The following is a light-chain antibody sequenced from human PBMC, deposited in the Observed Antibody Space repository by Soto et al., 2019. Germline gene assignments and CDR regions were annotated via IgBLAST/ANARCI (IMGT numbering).Light chain of an antibody. CDR1: QSVSSSY. CDR2: GAS. Sequence: EIVLTQSPGTLSLSPGERATLSCRASQSVSSSYFAWYQQKPGQAPRLLIYGASSMATGIPDRFSGSGSGTYLTLTISRLEPEGSEVYYCQQYGSSPMYTFGQGTKLEIQ. J-gene: IGKJ2*01. CDR3: QQYGSSPMYT. V-gene: IGKV3-20*01.